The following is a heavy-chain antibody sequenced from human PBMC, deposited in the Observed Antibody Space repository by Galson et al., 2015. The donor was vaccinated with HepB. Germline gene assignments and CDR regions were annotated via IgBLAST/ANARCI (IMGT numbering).Heavy chain of an antibody. J-gene: IGHJ6*03. CDR3: ARDRTKRYSSSWSSYYHYYYMDV. Sequence: SLRLSCAASGFTFSSYGMHWVRQAPGKGLEWVAVIWYDGSNKYYADSVKGRFTISRDNSKNTLYLQMNSLRAEDTAVYYCARDRTKRYSSSWSSYYHYYYMDVWGKGTTVTVSS. CDR2: IWYDGSNK. V-gene: IGHV3-33*01. CDR1: GFTFSSYG. D-gene: IGHD6-13*01.